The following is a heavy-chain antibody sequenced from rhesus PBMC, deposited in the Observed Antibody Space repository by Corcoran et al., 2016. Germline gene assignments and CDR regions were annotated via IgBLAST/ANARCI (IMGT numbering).Heavy chain of an antibody. D-gene: IGHD5-36*01. CDR1: GGSISSHY. CDR3: ARAGGSSYGHGDY. V-gene: IGHV4-173*01. CDR2: ISGSGRSH. Sequence: QLQLQESGLGLVTPSARLSLPFAVSGGSISSHYWSWVRQPPGKGLEWLGRISGSGRSHDYNPSLKTRVPISTHTSKHPFSLTRSAVTPAESAVDYCARAGGSSYGHGDYWGQGVLATVSS. J-gene: IGHJ4*01.